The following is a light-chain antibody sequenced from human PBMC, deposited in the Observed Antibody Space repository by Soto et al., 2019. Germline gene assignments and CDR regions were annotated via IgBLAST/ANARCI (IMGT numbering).Light chain of an antibody. J-gene: IGKJ4*01. CDR1: QSVSSN. CDR3: QQYNDWPPLT. CDR2: GAS. V-gene: IGKV3-15*01. Sequence: EILMTQSPATLSVSPGERATLSCRASQSVSSNLAWYQQKPGQATRLLMYGASTRATGIPARFSGSGSGTEFTLTISSLQSEDFALYYCQQYNDWPPLTFGGGTKVDIK.